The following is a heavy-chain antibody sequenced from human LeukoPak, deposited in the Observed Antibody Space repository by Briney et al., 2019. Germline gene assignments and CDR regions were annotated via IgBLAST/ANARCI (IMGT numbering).Heavy chain of an antibody. CDR2: ISSSGSTI. CDR1: GFTFSSYE. J-gene: IGHJ3*02. CDR3: ARVKEASAFDI. Sequence: GGSLRLSCAASGFTFSSYEMNWVRQAPGKGLEWVSYISSSGSTIYYADSVKGRFTISRDNAKNSLYLQMNSLRAEDTAVYYCARVKEASAFDIWGQGTMVTVSS. D-gene: IGHD5-12*01. V-gene: IGHV3-48*03.